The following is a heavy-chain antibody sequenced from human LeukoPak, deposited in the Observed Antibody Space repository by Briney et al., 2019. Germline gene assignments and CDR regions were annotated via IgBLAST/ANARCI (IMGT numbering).Heavy chain of an antibody. D-gene: IGHD4-23*01. CDR1: GFTFSRYS. Sequence: GGSLRLSCAASGFTFSRYSMNWVRQAPGKGLEWVAYISSSSTIYYADSVKGRFTISRDNAKNSVHLQMNSLRAEDTAVYFCVRGYGGNSGAFDIWGRGTMVTVSS. J-gene: IGHJ3*02. V-gene: IGHV3-48*01. CDR3: VRGYGGNSGAFDI. CDR2: ISSSSTI.